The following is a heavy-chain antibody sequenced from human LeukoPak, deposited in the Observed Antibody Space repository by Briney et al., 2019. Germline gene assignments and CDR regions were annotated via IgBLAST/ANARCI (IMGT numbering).Heavy chain of an antibody. CDR1: GGSFSGYY. D-gene: IGHD2-15*01. CDR2: ISGSGGST. Sequence: PSETLSLTCAVYGGSFSGYYWSWIRQPPGKGLEWVSAISGSGGSTYYADSVKGRFTISRDNSKNTLYLQMNSLRAEDTAVYYCAKPPARYCSGGSCYSGYYYYYMDVWGKGTTVTVSS. J-gene: IGHJ6*03. V-gene: IGHV3-23*01. CDR3: AKPPARYCSGGSCYSGYYYYYMDV.